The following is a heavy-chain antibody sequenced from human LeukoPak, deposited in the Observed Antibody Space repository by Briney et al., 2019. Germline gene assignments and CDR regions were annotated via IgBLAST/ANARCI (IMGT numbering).Heavy chain of an antibody. Sequence: SETLSLTCAVYGGSFSGYYWSWIRQPPGKGLEWIGYIYYSGSTNYNPSLKSRVTISVDTSKNQFSLKLSSVTAADTAVYYCARAGDSSGYYKVRYFQHWGQGTLVTVSS. V-gene: IGHV4-59*01. D-gene: IGHD3-22*01. CDR1: GGSFSGYY. CDR3: ARAGDSSGYYKVRYFQH. J-gene: IGHJ1*01. CDR2: IYYSGST.